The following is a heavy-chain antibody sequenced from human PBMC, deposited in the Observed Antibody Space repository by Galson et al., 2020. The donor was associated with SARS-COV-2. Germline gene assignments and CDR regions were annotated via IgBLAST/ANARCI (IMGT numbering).Heavy chain of an antibody. CDR1: RGSISNYY. Sequence: ASETLSLTCTISRGSISNYYWHWIRQPPGKGLEWIGYIHYSGSTSYNPSLKSRVSISADPSKNQFSLRLNSVTAADTAVYYCAREFSSFEYWGQGTLVTVSS. J-gene: IGHJ4*02. CDR3: AREFSSFEY. V-gene: IGHV4-59*01. CDR2: IHYSGST.